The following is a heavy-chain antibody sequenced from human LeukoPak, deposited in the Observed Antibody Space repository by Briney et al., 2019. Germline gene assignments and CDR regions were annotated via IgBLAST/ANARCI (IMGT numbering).Heavy chain of an antibody. CDR3: ARDAHIQYYYDSSGYYDY. J-gene: IGHJ4*02. Sequence: SETLSLTCTVSGGSISSYYWSWIRQPAGKGLQRIGRIYTSGSTNYNPSLKSRVTMSVDTSKNQFSLKLSSVTAADTAVYYCARDAHIQYYYDSSGYYDYWGQGTLVTVSS. CDR2: IYTSGST. CDR1: GGSISSYY. D-gene: IGHD3-22*01. V-gene: IGHV4-4*07.